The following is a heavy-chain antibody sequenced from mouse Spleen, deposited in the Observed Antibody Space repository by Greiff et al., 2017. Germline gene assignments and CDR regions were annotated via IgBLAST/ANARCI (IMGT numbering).Heavy chain of an antibody. CDR2: IDPETGGT. Sequence: QVQLKESGAELVRPGASVTLSCKASGYTFTDYEMHWVKQTPVHGLEWIGAIDPETGGTAYNQKFKGKAILTADKSSSTAYMELRSLTSEDSAVYYCASRQLGLEGAYWGQGTLVTVSA. J-gene: IGHJ3*01. CDR1: GYTFTDYE. V-gene: IGHV1-15*01. CDR3: ASRQLGLEGAY. D-gene: IGHD3-2*01.